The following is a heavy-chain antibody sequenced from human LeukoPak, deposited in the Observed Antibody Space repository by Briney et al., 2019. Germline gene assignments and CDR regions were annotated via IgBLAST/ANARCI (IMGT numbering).Heavy chain of an antibody. CDR1: GYTFTSYG. CDR2: ISAYNGNT. D-gene: IGHD2-15*01. CDR3: ARTPPYCSGGSCNFDY. Sequence: GASVKVSCKASGYTFTSYGISWVRQAPGQGLEGMGWISAYNGNTNYAQKLQGRVTMTTDTSTSTAYMELRSLRSDDTAVYYCARTPPYCSGGSCNFDYWGQGTLVTVSS. J-gene: IGHJ4*02. V-gene: IGHV1-18*01.